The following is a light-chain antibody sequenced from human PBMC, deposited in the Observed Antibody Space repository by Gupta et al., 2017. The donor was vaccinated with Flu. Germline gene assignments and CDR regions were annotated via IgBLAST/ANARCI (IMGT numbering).Light chain of an antibody. J-gene: IGKJ1*01. Sequence: EIVLTQSPGTLSLSPGERATLSCRASQSVSSSYLAWYQQKRGQAPRLLIYGASSRATGIPERLSGRGSGTDFTLTISRREPEDSAVYYGQQWGSSRVKFVKGTKVEIK. V-gene: IGKV3-20*01. CDR2: GAS. CDR1: QSVSSSY. CDR3: QQWGSSRVK.